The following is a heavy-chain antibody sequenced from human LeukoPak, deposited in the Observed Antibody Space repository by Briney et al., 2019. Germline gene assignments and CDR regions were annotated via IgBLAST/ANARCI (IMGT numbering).Heavy chain of an antibody. D-gene: IGHD3-22*01. Sequence: ASVKVSCKASGYTFTGYYMHWVRQAPGQGLEWMGRINPNSGGTNYAQKFQGRVTMTRDTSISTAYMELSRLRSDDTAVYYCARDLFRDYYDSSGYSIGQYWGQGTLVTVSS. CDR3: ARDLFRDYYDSSGYSIGQY. CDR2: INPNSGGT. CDR1: GYTFTGYY. V-gene: IGHV1-2*06. J-gene: IGHJ4*02.